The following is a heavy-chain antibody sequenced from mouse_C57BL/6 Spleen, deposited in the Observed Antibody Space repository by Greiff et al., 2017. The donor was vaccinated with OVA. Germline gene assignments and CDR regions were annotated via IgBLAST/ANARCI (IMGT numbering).Heavy chain of an antibody. CDR1: GFTFSSYA. Sequence: EVNVVESGGGLVKPGGSLKLSCAASGFTFSSYAMSWVRQTPEKRLEWVATISDGGSYTYYPDNVKGRFTISRDNAKNNLYLQMSHLKSEDTAMYYCARFSYGEGYAMDYWGQGTSVTVSS. V-gene: IGHV5-4*03. J-gene: IGHJ4*01. D-gene: IGHD1-1*02. CDR3: ARFSYGEGYAMDY. CDR2: ISDGGSYT.